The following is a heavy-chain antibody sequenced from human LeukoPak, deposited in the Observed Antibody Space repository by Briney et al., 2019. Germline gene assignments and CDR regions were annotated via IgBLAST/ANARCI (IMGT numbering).Heavy chain of an antibody. J-gene: IGHJ4*02. V-gene: IGHV3-23*01. CDR2: ISGGGGST. CDR1: GFNFSSYA. Sequence: GGSLRLSCAASGFNFSSYAMSWVRQTPGKGLEWVSSISGGGGSTYYADSVKGRFTISRDNSKNTLYLQTDSLRAEDTAVYYCAKDLLGYCSGGSCYSSDYWGQGTLVTVSS. D-gene: IGHD2-15*01. CDR3: AKDLLGYCSGGSCYSSDY.